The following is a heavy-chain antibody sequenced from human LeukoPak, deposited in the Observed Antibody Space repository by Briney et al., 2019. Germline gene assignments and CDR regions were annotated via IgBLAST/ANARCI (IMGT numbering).Heavy chain of an antibody. V-gene: IGHV4-61*01. CDR2: TYYSGST. CDR1: GGSISRGSYY. Sequence: PSETLSLTCTVSGGSISRGSYYWSWIRQPPGKGLEWIGYTYYSGSTNYNPSLKSRVTISVDTSKNQFSLKLSSVTAADTAVYYCARGIAAAGTYYYMDVWGKGTTVTISS. D-gene: IGHD6-13*01. CDR3: ARGIAAAGTYYYMDV. J-gene: IGHJ6*03.